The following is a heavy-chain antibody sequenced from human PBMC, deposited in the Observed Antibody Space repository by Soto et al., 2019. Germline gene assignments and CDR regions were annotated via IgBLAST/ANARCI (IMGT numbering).Heavy chain of an antibody. CDR1: GYTFTGYY. D-gene: IGHD2-2*01. Sequence: VASVKVSCKASGYTFTGYYMHWVRQAPGQGLEWMGWINPNSGGTNYAQKFQGWVTMTRDTSISTAYMELSRLRSDDTAAYYCARMRSACSSTSCDSGWFDPWGQGTLVTVSS. CDR2: INPNSGGT. V-gene: IGHV1-2*04. CDR3: ARMRSACSSTSCDSGWFDP. J-gene: IGHJ5*02.